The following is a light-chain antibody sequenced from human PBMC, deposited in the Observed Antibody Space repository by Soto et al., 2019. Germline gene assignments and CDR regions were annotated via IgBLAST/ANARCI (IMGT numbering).Light chain of an antibody. CDR3: QQYGSSGT. CDR1: QSVSNNY. J-gene: IGKJ1*01. Sequence: EIVLTPSPGTLSLSPVERATLSGMASQSVSNNYLAWYQQKPGQAPRLLIYGASNRATGIPDRFSGSGSGTDFTLTISRLEPEDFAVYYCQQYGSSGTFGQGTKVDIK. CDR2: GAS. V-gene: IGKV3-20*01.